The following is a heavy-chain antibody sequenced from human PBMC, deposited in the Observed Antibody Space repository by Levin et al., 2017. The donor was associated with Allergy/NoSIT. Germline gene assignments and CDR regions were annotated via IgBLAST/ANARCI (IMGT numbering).Heavy chain of an antibody. Sequence: GGSLRLSCAASGFTFSDYYMSWIRQAPGKGLEWVSYISSSSSYTNYADSVKGRFTISRDNAKNSLYLQMNSLRAEDTAVYYCARDRTIFPAGGDEGIDYWGQGTLVTVSS. D-gene: IGHD3-9*01. CDR1: GFTFSDYY. CDR3: ARDRTIFPAGGDEGIDY. CDR2: ISSSSSYT. J-gene: IGHJ4*02. V-gene: IGHV3-11*05.